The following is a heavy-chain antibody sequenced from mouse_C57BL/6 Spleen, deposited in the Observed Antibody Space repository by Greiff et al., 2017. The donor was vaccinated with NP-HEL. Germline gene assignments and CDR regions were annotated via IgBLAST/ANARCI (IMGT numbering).Heavy chain of an antibody. CDR3: ARWEPYDAMDY. CDR1: GYTFTDYY. V-gene: IGHV1-26*01. Sequence: EVQLQQSGPELVKPGASVKISCKASGYTFTDYYMNWVKQSHGKSLEWIGDINPNNGGTSYNQKFKGKATLTVDKSSSTAYMELRSLTSEDSAVYYCARWEPYDAMDYWGQGTSVTVSS. CDR2: INPNNGGT. J-gene: IGHJ4*01. D-gene: IGHD4-1*01.